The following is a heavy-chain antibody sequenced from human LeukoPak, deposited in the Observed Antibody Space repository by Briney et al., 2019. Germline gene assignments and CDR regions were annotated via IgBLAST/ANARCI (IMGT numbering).Heavy chain of an antibody. CDR3: ARGLYGSPGSLGFDY. CDR1: GGSISSSSYY. V-gene: IGHV4-39*07. J-gene: IGHJ4*02. D-gene: IGHD3-3*01. CDR2: IYYSGST. Sequence: SETLSLTCTVSGGSISSSSYYWGWIRQPPGKGLEWIGSIYYSGSTYYNPSLKSRVAISVDTSKNQFSLKLSSVTAADTAVYYCARGLYGSPGSLGFDYWGQGTLVTVSS.